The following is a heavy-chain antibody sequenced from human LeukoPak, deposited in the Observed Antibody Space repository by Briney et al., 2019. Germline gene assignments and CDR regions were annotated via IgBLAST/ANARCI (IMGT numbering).Heavy chain of an antibody. CDR2: IIPILGIA. J-gene: IGHJ4*02. CDR1: GGTFSSYA. Sequence: ASVKVSCKASGGTFSSYAISWVRQAPGQGLEWMGRIIPILGIANYAQKFQGRVTITADKSTSTAYMELSSLRSEDTAVYYCARDEWQQLVLLEYWGQGALVTVSS. V-gene: IGHV1-69*04. D-gene: IGHD6-13*01. CDR3: ARDEWQQLVLLEY.